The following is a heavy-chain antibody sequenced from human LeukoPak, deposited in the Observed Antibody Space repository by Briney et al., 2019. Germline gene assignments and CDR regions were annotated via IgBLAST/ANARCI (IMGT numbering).Heavy chain of an antibody. Sequence: GGSLRLSCAASGFSLTSNGMHWVRQAPGKGLEWVAFISHDGNKKYYADSVKGRFTVSRDSSKSTLFLQMDSLRCDDTAVYYCARDIRVRYMPMVRAVEYYQYHAMDVWGQGTTVTVYS. D-gene: IGHD3-10*01. CDR2: ISHDGNKK. CDR3: ARDIRVRYMPMVRAVEYYQYHAMDV. J-gene: IGHJ6*02. CDR1: GFSLTSNG. V-gene: IGHV3-30*03.